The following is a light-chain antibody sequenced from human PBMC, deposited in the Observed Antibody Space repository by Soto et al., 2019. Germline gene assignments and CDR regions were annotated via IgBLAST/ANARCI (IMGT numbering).Light chain of an antibody. J-gene: IGKJ1*01. CDR1: QTISSW. CDR2: KAS. CDR3: QHYNSYSEA. Sequence: DIQMTQSPSTLSGSVGDRVTITCRASQTISSWLAWYQQKPGKAPKLLIYKASTLKSGVPSTFSGRGSGTEFTLTISILQPDDFATYYCQHYNSYSEAFGPGTKVDIK. V-gene: IGKV1-5*03.